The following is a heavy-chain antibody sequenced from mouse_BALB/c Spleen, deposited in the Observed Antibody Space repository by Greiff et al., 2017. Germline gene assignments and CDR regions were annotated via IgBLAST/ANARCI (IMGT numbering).Heavy chain of an antibody. V-gene: IGHV5-9*03. CDR3: AREGDYGRFAY. J-gene: IGHJ3*01. CDR1: GFTFSSYT. D-gene: IGHD1-2*01. Sequence: EVKLVESGGGLVKPGGSLKLSCAASGFTFSSYTMSWVRQTPEKRLEWVATISSGGGNTYYPDSVKGRFTISRDNAKNNLYLQMSSLRSEDTALYYCAREGDYGRFAYWGQGTLVTVSA. CDR2: ISSGGGNT.